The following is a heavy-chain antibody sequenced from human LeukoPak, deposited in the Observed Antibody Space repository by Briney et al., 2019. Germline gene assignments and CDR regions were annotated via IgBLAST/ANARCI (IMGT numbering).Heavy chain of an antibody. CDR1: GFTFSSYA. J-gene: IGHJ4*02. CDR2: ISGSGGST. D-gene: IGHD5-12*01. CDR3: AKRDHGYSGYDGGIDY. V-gene: IGHV3-23*01. Sequence: GGSLRPSCVGSGFTFSSYAMSWVRQAPGKGLEWVSAISGSGGSTYYADSVKGRFTISRDNSKNTLYLQMNSLRAEDTAVYYCAKRDHGYSGYDGGIDYWGQGTLVTVSS.